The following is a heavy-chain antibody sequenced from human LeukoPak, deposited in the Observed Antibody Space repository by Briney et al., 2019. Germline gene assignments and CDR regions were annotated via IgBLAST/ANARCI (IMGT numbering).Heavy chain of an antibody. CDR3: ARVGYRFSINNWSRTGLGAYPTKYYYYMDV. V-gene: IGHV4-34*01. J-gene: IGHJ6*03. D-gene: IGHD5-18*01. CDR1: GGSFSDYS. CDR2: INHNGGT. Sequence: SETLSLTCAVYGGSFSDYSWTWIRQAPGEGLEWIGEINHNGGTNHNPSLVSRVIMSVDTSKNQFSLKVSSVTAADTAVYYCARVGYRFSINNWSRTGLGAYPTKYYYYMDVWGKGTAVTVSS.